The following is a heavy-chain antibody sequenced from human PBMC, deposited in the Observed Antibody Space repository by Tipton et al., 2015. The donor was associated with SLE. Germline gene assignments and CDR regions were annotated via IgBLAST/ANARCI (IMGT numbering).Heavy chain of an antibody. J-gene: IGHJ4*02. CDR3: ARGAGIAAADNYFDY. V-gene: IGHV6-1*01. CDR1: GDSVSSKSAA. CDR2: TYYRSKWYN. D-gene: IGHD6-13*01. Sequence: GLVKPSQTLSLTCAISGDSVSSKSAAWNWIRQSPSRGLEWLGRTYYRSKWYNDFALSVKSRIIVNPDTSKNQFSLQLTSVTPEDTAVYYCARGAGIAAADNYFDYWGQGTLVTVSS.